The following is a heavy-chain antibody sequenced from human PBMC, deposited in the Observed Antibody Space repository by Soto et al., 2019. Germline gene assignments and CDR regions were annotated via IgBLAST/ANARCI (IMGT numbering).Heavy chain of an antibody. CDR2: INPNSGGT. V-gene: IGHV1-2*04. CDR3: ARADLVVVPAAMPYDAFDI. J-gene: IGHJ3*02. Sequence: ASVKVSCKASGYTFTGYYMHWVRQAPGQGLEWMGWINPNSGGTNYAQKFQGWVTMTRDTSISTAYMELSRLRSDDTAVYYCARADLVVVPAAMPYDAFDIWGQGSMVTVS. CDR1: GYTFTGYY. D-gene: IGHD2-2*01.